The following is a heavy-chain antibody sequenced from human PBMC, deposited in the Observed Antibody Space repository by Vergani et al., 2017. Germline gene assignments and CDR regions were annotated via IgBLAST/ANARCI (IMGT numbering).Heavy chain of an antibody. CDR2: IWYDGSNK. CDR3: ARDSRGSLRITYYDFWSGFGGYYGMDV. Sequence: QVQLVESGGGVVQPGRSLRLSCAASGFTFSSYGMHWVRQAPGKGLEWVAVIWYDGSNKYYADSVKGRFTISRDNSKNTLYLQMNSLIAEDTAVYYCARDSRGSLRITYYDFWSGFGGYYGMDVWGQGTTVTVSS. CDR1: GFTFSSYG. V-gene: IGHV3-33*01. D-gene: IGHD3-3*01. J-gene: IGHJ6*02.